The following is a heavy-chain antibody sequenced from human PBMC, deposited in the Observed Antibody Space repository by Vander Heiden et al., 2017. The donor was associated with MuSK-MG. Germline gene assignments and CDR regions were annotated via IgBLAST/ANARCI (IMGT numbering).Heavy chain of an antibody. J-gene: IGHJ6*03. CDR1: GGSISSSSYS. V-gene: IGHV4-39*01. CDR2: IYYSGST. CDR3: ARHVVVPAASSLYYYYMDV. Sequence: QLQLQESGPGLVKPSETLSLTCTVSGGSISSSSYSWGWIRQPPGKGLEWIGSIYYSGSTYYNPSLKSRVTISVDTSKNQFSLKLSSVTAADTAVYYCARHVVVPAASSLYYYYMDVWGKGTTVTVSS. D-gene: IGHD2-2*01.